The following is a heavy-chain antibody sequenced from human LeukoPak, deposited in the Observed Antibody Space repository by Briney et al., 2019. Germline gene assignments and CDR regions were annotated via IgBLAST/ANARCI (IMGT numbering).Heavy chain of an antibody. D-gene: IGHD2-21*02. CDR3: ASRPETCGGDCSVGY. CDR1: GFTFSSYA. CDR2: ISYDGSNK. V-gene: IGHV3-30-3*01. Sequence: GRSLRISCAASGFTFSSYAMHWVRQAPGKGLEWVAVISYDGSNKYYADSVKGRFTISRDNSKNTLYLQMNSLRAEDTAVYYCASRPETCGGDCSVGYWGQGTLVTVSS. J-gene: IGHJ4*02.